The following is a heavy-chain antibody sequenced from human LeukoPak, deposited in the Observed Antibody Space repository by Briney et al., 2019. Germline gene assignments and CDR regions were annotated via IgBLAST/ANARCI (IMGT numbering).Heavy chain of an antibody. CDR3: ARDRNWASRNWYLDL. CDR1: GFTFSSYA. CDR2: IWYDGSNK. Sequence: HPGGSLRLSCAASGFTFSSYAMHWVRQAPGKGLEWVAVIWYDGSNKLYADPVKGRFTFSRDNSKNTVYLQMNSLRAEDTAVYYCARDRNWASRNWYLDLWGRGTLVTVSS. D-gene: IGHD7-27*01. V-gene: IGHV3-33*08. J-gene: IGHJ2*01.